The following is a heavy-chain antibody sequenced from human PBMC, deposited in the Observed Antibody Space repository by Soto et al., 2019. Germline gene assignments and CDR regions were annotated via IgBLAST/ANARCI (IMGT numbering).Heavy chain of an antibody. V-gene: IGHV3-33*01. Sequence: QVQLVESGRGVVQPGRSLRLSCAASGFTFSSYGMHWVRQAPGKGLEWVAVIWYDGSNKYYADSVKGRFTISRDNSKNTLYLQMNSLRAEDTAVYYCARNLLRYPFDYWGQGTLVTVSS. CDR3: ARNLLRYPFDY. D-gene: IGHD3-9*01. CDR1: GFTFSSYG. CDR2: IWYDGSNK. J-gene: IGHJ4*02.